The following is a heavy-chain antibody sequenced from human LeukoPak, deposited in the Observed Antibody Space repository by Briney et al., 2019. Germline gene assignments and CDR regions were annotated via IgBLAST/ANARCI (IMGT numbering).Heavy chain of an antibody. Sequence: KPGGSLRLSCAASGFAFSSYNMKWVRQAPGKGLEWVSFISTTSTYIYYADSVKGRFAVSRDNSKNTLYLQMNSLRAEDTAVYYCAKGRYSNYELVPFDPWGQGTLVTVSS. CDR1: GFAFSSYN. D-gene: IGHD4-11*01. CDR3: AKGRYSNYELVPFDP. CDR2: ISTTSTYI. V-gene: IGHV3-21*04. J-gene: IGHJ5*02.